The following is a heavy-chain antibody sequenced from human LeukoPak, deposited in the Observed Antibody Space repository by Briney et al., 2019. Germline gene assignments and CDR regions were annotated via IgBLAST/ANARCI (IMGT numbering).Heavy chain of an antibody. Sequence: GGSLRLSCAASGFIFSNYAMSWVRQAPGKGPEWVSGISGGGDSTYYAGSVKGRFTISRDNSKNTLYLQMNSLRVEDTAVYYCAKDHDYSNSGIIWGQGALVTVSS. CDR3: AKDHDYSNSGII. V-gene: IGHV3-23*01. CDR2: ISGGGDST. CDR1: GFIFSNYA. J-gene: IGHJ4*02. D-gene: IGHD4-11*01.